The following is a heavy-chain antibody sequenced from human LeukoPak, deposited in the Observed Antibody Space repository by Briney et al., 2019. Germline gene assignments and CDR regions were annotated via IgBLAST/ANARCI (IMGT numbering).Heavy chain of an antibody. CDR3: ARTPDIVATIIGYFDY. J-gene: IGHJ4*02. Sequence: PGGSLRLSCVASGFTFSDYYMSWIRQAPGKGLEWVSYISFSDNTIYYADSVKGRFTISRDNAKNSLYLQLNSLRAEDTAVYYCARTPDIVATIIGYFDYWGQGTLVTVSS. D-gene: IGHD5-12*01. CDR2: ISFSDNTI. V-gene: IGHV3-11*01. CDR1: GFTFSDYY.